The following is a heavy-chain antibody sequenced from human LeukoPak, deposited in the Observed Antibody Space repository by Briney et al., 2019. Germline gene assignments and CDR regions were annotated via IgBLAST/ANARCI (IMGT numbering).Heavy chain of an antibody. D-gene: IGHD6-13*01. CDR1: GFTFSSYW. Sequence: GGSLRLSCAASGFTFSSYWMSWVRQAPGKGLEWVANIKQDGSEKCYVDSVKGRFTISRDNAKNSLYLQMNSLRAEDTAVYYCARASIAAAGTIGLFDYWGQGTLVTVSS. CDR3: ARASIAAAGTIGLFDY. V-gene: IGHV3-7*01. CDR2: IKQDGSEK. J-gene: IGHJ4*02.